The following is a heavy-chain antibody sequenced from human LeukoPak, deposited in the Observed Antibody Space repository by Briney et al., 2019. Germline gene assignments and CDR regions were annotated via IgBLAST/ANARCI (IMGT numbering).Heavy chain of an antibody. V-gene: IGHV3-30-3*01. D-gene: IGHD3-10*01. CDR2: ISYDGSNK. CDR1: GFTFSSYA. CDR3: ARDFLGVRGVILYYSDY. Sequence: PGGSLRLSCAASGFTFSSYAMHWVRQAPGKGLEWVAVISYDGSNKYYADSVKGRFTISRDNSKNTLYLQMNSLRAEDTAVYYCARDFLGVRGVILYYSDYWGQGTLVTVSS. J-gene: IGHJ4*02.